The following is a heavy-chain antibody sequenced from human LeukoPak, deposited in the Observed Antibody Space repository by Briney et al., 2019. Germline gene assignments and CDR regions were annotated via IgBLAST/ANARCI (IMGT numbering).Heavy chain of an antibody. D-gene: IGHD3-16*02. CDR2: ISGSGGST. CDR1: GFTFSGYA. Sequence: PGGSLRLSCAASGFTFSGYAMSWVRQAPGKGLEWVSAISGSGGSTYYADSVKGRFTISRDNSKNTLYLQMNSLRAEDTAVYYCAKDQGLITFGGVIVMRNAFDIWGQGTMVTVSS. J-gene: IGHJ3*02. V-gene: IGHV3-23*01. CDR3: AKDQGLITFGGVIVMRNAFDI.